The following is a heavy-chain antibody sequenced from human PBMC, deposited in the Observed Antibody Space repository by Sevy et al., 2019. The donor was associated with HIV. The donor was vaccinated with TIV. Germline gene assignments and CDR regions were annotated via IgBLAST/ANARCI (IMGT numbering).Heavy chain of an antibody. CDR1: GYTLTELS. Sequence: ASVKVSCKVSGYTLTELSMHWVRQAPGKGLEWMGGFDPEDGETIYAQKFQGRVTMNEDTSTDTAYMELSSLRSEDTAVYYCATGGGITGTSDYYYYMDVWGKGTTVTVSS. V-gene: IGHV1-24*01. CDR3: ATGGGITGTSDYYYYMDV. CDR2: FDPEDGET. D-gene: IGHD1-20*01. J-gene: IGHJ6*03.